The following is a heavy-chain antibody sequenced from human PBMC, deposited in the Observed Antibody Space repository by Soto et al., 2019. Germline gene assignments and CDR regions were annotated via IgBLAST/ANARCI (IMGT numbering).Heavy chain of an antibody. V-gene: IGHV3-11*01. J-gene: IGHJ4*02. Sequence: VQLVESGGGLVKPGGSLRLSCAASGFTFSDNYMTWIRQAPGKGPEWLSYISGGGDIISYADSVKGRFIISRDNAKRSLYLQMNSLTVEDTAVYYCSRDPRLADYWGQGTLVTVSS. CDR3: SRDPRLADY. CDR2: ISGGGDII. D-gene: IGHD6-25*01. CDR1: GFTFSDNY.